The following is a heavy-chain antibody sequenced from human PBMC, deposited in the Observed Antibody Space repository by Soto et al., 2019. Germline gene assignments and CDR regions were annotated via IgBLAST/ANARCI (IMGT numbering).Heavy chain of an antibody. V-gene: IGHV1-18*01. Sequence: QVQLVQSGAEVKKPGASVKVSCKASGYTFTSYGISWVRQAPGQGLEWMGWISAYNGNTNYEQKLQGRVTMTTDTATSTDYMALRSLRSDDTAAYYCARDGVDTATGYYYGMDVWGQGTTVTVSS. J-gene: IGHJ6*02. CDR1: GYTFTSYG. CDR3: ARDGVDTATGYYYGMDV. CDR2: ISAYNGNT. D-gene: IGHD5-18*01.